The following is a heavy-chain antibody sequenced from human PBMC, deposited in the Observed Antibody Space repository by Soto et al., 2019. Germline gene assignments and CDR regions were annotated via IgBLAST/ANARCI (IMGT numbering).Heavy chain of an antibody. Sequence: QVQLVQSGAEVKKPGASVKVSCKASGYTFTSYGISWVRQAPGQGLEWMGWISAYNGNTNYAQKHEGEVTKTKDTPRSKDYRELRSLRADDTAVYYCARDHSSVPWCAFDIWAKGTMFTVSS. V-gene: IGHV1-18*01. D-gene: IGHD6-19*01. CDR1: GYTFTSYG. CDR2: ISAYNGNT. CDR3: ARDHSSVPWCAFDI. J-gene: IGHJ3*02.